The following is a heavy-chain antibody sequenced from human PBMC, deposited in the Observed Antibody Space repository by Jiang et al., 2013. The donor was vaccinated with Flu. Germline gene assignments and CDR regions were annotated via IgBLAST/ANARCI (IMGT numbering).Heavy chain of an antibody. D-gene: IGHD6-13*01. J-gene: IGHJ2*01. CDR1: GFSFSSYA. CDR2: ISYEGSNK. V-gene: IGHV3-30*14. Sequence: VQLVESGGGVVQPGRSLRLSCAASGFSFSSYAMHWVRQAPGKGLEWVAVISYEGSNKHYADSVKGRFTISRDNSKNTLYLQMNSLRVEDTAVYYCASPPTPYTSSWY. CDR3: ASPPTPYTSSWY.